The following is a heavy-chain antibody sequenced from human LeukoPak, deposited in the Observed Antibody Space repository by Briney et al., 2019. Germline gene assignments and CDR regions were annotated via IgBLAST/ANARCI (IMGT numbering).Heavy chain of an antibody. Sequence: GASVKXSCXASGYTFTSYYMHWVRQAPGQGLEWMGIINPSGGSTSYAQKFQGRVTMTRDTSTSTVYMELSSLRSEDTAVYYCARGGHYDILTGYLDYWGQGTLVTVSS. CDR3: ARGGHYDILTGYLDY. V-gene: IGHV1-46*01. D-gene: IGHD3-9*01. CDR2: INPSGGST. CDR1: GYTFTSYY. J-gene: IGHJ4*02.